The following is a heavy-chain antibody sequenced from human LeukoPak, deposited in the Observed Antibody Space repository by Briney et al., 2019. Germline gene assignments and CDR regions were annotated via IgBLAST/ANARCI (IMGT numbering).Heavy chain of an antibody. J-gene: IGHJ4*01. CDR3: TPEYNWNYVH. V-gene: IGHV3-15*04. CDR1: GFSFSATW. CDR2: VVRKTDGGIT. Sequence: GGSLRLSCVASGFSFSATWTSCVRLAPRGGGEWVGRVVRKTDGGITSYPAPMKDRPRASRDESKNTLYLQMNSLKTEDTAVYYSTPEYNWNYVHWGQGTLVTVSS. D-gene: IGHD1-7*01.